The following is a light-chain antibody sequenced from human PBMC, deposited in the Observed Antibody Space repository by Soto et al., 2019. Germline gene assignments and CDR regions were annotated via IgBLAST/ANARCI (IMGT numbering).Light chain of an antibody. CDR1: KSVSGSH. V-gene: IGKV3-20*01. CDR3: QQYGSSAWM. J-gene: IGKJ1*01. Sequence: DIVVTQSPGTLSLSPGERATLSSRASKSVSGSHLAWYQQKHGQAPRLLIDGSSSSATGIPDRFSGSGSGTDFPLTISRLGPVVFAVYYCQQYGSSAWMFGQGTNVQI. CDR2: GSS.